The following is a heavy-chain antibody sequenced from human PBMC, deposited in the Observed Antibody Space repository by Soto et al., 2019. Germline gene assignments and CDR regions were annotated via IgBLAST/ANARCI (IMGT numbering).Heavy chain of an antibody. Sequence: GASVKVSCKVSGYTLTELSIHWVRQAPGKGLEWMGGFDPEDGETNYAQKFQGRVTMTEDTSTNTAYMELSSLRSDDTAVYYCARDMNSGYDYYFDYWGQGTLVTVSS. CDR2: FDPEDGET. CDR1: GYTLTELS. D-gene: IGHD5-12*01. CDR3: ARDMNSGYDYYFDY. J-gene: IGHJ4*02. V-gene: IGHV1-24*01.